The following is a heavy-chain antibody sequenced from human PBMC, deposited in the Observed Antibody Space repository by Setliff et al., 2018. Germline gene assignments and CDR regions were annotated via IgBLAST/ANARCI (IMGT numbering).Heavy chain of an antibody. CDR2: IYTSGST. J-gene: IGHJ3*02. V-gene: IGHV4-4*07. CDR3: ARKGISALSGAFDM. Sequence: SETLSLTCTVSGGSISNYYWSWIRQPAGKGLEWIGRIYTSGSTNYNPSLKSRVTMSVDTSKNQFSQKLSSVTAADTAVYHCARKGISALSGAFDMWGQGTMVT. D-gene: IGHD1-26*01. CDR1: GGSISNYY.